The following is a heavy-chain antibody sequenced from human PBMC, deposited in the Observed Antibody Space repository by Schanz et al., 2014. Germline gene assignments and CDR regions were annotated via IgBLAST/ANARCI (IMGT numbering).Heavy chain of an antibody. CDR1: GFTFSRYA. Sequence: VQLLESGGDLVQPGGSVRLSCAASGFTFSRYAMHWVRQAPGKGLEWVAVISHDGNNKYYGDSVKGRFTISRDNSKNTVYLLMNSLRVEDTAVYYCARVVAAAPQGCNYWGRGTLVTVSS. J-gene: IGHJ4*02. CDR2: ISHDGNNK. D-gene: IGHD2-15*01. CDR3: ARVVAAAPQGCNY. V-gene: IGHV3-30*04.